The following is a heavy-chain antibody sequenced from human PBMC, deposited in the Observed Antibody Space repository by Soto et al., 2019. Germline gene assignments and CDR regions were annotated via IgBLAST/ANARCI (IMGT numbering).Heavy chain of an antibody. CDR2: INPNSGGT. D-gene: IGHD6-6*01. CDR1: GYTFTGYY. V-gene: IGHV1-2*04. CDR3: ARGGVWPYSSSSNFDY. J-gene: IGHJ4*02. Sequence: QVQLVQSGAEVKKPGASVKVSCKASGYTFTGYYMHWVRQAPGQGLEWMGWINPNSGGTNYAQKFQGWVTMTRDTSISTAYMELSRLRSDDTAVYYCARGGVWPYSSSSNFDYCGQGTLVTVSS.